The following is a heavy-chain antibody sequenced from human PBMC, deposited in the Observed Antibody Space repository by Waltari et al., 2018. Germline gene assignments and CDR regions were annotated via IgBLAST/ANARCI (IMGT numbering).Heavy chain of an antibody. Sequence: HYWVWIRQPPGQGLEWIGTLSYSGATYSSPSLKSRVTISGDTSKNQLSLILGSVTAADTAVYYCATYIGASIGTAAFDVWGQGTMVTVSA. CDR1: HY. V-gene: IGHV4-39*01. CDR2: LSYSGAT. J-gene: IGHJ3*01. CDR3: ATYIGASIGTAAFDV. D-gene: IGHD5-12*01.